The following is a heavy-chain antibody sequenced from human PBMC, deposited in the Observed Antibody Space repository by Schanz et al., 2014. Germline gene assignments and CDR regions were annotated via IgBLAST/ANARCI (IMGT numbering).Heavy chain of an antibody. Sequence: EVQLVESGGGLVQPGGSLRLSCAASGFTFSSYAMSWVRQAPGKGLEWVSTISDSGSSTYYADSVKGRFTISRDNSKNTVYLQMNSLRAEDTAVYYCARDPGGTKTHGLWGQGTLVTVSS. CDR1: GFTFSSYA. CDR2: ISDSGSST. J-gene: IGHJ4*02. D-gene: IGHD2-15*01. CDR3: ARDPGGTKTHGL. V-gene: IGHV3-23*04.